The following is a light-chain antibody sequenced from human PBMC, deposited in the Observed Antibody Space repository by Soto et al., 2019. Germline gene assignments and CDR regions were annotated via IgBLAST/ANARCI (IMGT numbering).Light chain of an antibody. CDR3: TSHAGSNNYV. V-gene: IGLV2-8*01. Sequence: ALTQPPSASGSPVQSVTISCTGTSSDVGGYNYVSWYQQHPGKAPKLIISEVSKRPSGVPDRFSGSKSGNTASLTVSGLQAEDEADYYCTSHAGSNNYVFGTGTKVTVL. CDR1: SSDVGGYNY. J-gene: IGLJ1*01. CDR2: EVS.